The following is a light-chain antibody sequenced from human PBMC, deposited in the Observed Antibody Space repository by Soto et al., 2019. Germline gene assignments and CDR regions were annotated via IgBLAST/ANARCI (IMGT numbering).Light chain of an antibody. V-gene: IGLV7-43*01. J-gene: IGLJ2*01. Sequence: QAVVTQEPSLTVSPGGTVTLTCGSSTGAVTSGYYPNWFQQKPGQAPRALIYSTIDKYSWTPARFSDSLLGDKAALTLSGVQPEDEAEYYCLLFYGGAVVFGGGTKLTVL. CDR2: STI. CDR3: LLFYGGAVV. CDR1: TGAVTSGYY.